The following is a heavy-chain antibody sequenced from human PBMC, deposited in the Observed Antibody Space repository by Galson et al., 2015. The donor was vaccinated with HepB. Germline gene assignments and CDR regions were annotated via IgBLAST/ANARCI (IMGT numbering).Heavy chain of an antibody. CDR3: AEASSNVLRFLEW. J-gene: IGHJ4*02. CDR1: GGTFSSYA. D-gene: IGHD3-3*01. Sequence: SVKVSCKASGGTFSSYAISWVRQAPGQGLEWMEGIIPILGIANYAQKFQGRVTITADKSTSTAYMELSSLRSEDTAVYYCAEASSNVLRFLEWWGQGTLVTVSS. V-gene: IGHV1-69*10. CDR2: IIPILGIA.